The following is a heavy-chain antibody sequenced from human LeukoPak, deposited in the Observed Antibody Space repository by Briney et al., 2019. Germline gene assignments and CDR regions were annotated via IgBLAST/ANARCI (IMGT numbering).Heavy chain of an antibody. V-gene: IGHV1-69*04. CDR2: IIPILGIA. D-gene: IGHD2-15*01. CDR1: GGTFSSYA. Sequence: SVKVSCKASGGTFSSYAISWVRQAPGQGLEWIGRIIPILGIANYAQKFQGRVTITADKSTRTAYMELSSLRSEDTAVYYCARDLVVVVAATGAYYYYGMEVWGQGTTVLVSS. J-gene: IGHJ6*02. CDR3: ARDLVVVVAATGAYYYYGMEV.